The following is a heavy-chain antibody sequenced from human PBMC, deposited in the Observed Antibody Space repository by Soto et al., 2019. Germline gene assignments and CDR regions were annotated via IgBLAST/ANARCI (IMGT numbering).Heavy chain of an antibody. Sequence: RGESLKISCKGSGYRFVSYYIAWVRQMPGKGLEWMGIIYPGDSETTYSPSFQGQVTMSADKSISTAYLQWSSLKASDTAMYYCARFSLRATVTTDFYFYGMDVWGQGTTVTVSS. D-gene: IGHD4-4*01. CDR1: GYRFVSYY. J-gene: IGHJ6*02. CDR2: IYPGDSET. V-gene: IGHV5-51*01. CDR3: ARFSLRATVTTDFYFYGMDV.